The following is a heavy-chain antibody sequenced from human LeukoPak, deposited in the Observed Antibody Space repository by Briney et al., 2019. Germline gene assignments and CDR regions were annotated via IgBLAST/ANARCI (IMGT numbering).Heavy chain of an antibody. CDR2: INHSGST. Sequence: SETLSLTYAVYGGSFSGYYWSWIRQPPGKGLEWIGEINHSGSTNYNPSLKSRVTISVDTSKNQFSLKLSSVTAADTAVYYCARGKLPAYCGGDCYSGAGNWFDPWGQGTLVTVSS. V-gene: IGHV4-34*01. D-gene: IGHD2-21*02. CDR1: GGSFSGYY. CDR3: ARGKLPAYCGGDCYSGAGNWFDP. J-gene: IGHJ5*02.